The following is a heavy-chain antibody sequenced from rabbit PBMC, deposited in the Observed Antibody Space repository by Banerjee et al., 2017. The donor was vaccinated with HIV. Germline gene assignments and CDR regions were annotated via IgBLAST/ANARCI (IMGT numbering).Heavy chain of an antibody. CDR3: AKVWNF. CDR2: IYSGSFDDK. CDR1: GFSISSGYW. J-gene: IGHJ3*01. Sequence: QEQLEESGGDLVKPEGSLTLTCTASGFSISSGYWICWVRQAPGKGLELIACIYSGSFDDKRYASWVNGRFTISKTSSTTVTLQMTSLTAADTATYFCAKVWNFWGQGTLVTVS. D-gene: IGHD2-1*01. V-gene: IGHV1S45*01.